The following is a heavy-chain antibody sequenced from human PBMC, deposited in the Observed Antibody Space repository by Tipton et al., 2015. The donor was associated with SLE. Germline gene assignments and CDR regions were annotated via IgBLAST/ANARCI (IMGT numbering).Heavy chain of an antibody. CDR1: GGSISSHY. J-gene: IGHJ4*02. CDR3: ASYGAKSFDY. V-gene: IGHV4-59*11. CDR2: IYHSGST. Sequence: TLSLTCTVSGGSISSHYWSWIRQPPGKGLEWIGEIYHSGSTNYNPSLKSRVTISVDTSKNQFSLKLSSVTAADTAVYYCASYGAKSFDYWGQGTLVTVSS. D-gene: IGHD4/OR15-4a*01.